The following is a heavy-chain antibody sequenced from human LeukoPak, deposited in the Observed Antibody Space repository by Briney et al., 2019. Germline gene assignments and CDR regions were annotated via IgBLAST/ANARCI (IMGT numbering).Heavy chain of an antibody. CDR3: ARGRVPGFDY. CDR1: GFTFSSYA. Sequence: PGGSLRLSCAASGFTFSSYAMHWVRQAPGKGLEWVAVISYDGSNKYYADSVKGRFTISRDNSKNTLYLQMNSLRAEDTAVYYCARGRVPGFDYWGQGTLVTVSS. V-gene: IGHV3-30-3*01. J-gene: IGHJ4*02. CDR2: ISYDGSNK.